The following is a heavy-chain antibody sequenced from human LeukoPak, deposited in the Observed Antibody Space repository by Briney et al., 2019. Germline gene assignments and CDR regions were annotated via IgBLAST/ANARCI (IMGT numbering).Heavy chain of an antibody. D-gene: IGHD6-19*01. CDR1: GFPLRFYL. V-gene: IGHV3-21*01. CDR3: ARGGGWDLFDH. CDR2: ITSSSSYI. J-gene: IGHJ4*02. Sequence: GGSLRLSCAASGFPLRFYLMKWVRQAPGKGLEWVSSITSSSSYIYYADSVKGRFTISRDSAKNSLYLQMNSLRAEDTAVYYCARGGGWDLFDHWGQGALVTVSS.